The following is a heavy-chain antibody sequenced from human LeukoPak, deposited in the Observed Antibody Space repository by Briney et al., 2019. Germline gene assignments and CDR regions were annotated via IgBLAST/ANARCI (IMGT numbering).Heavy chain of an antibody. CDR2: ISYDGSNK. Sequence: GGSLRLSCAASGFTFSSYAMHWVRQAPGKGLEWVAVISYDGSNKYYADSVKGRFTISRDNSKNTLYLQMNSLRAEDTAVYYCARDSGMVRGVIGDYWGQGTLVTVSS. J-gene: IGHJ4*02. D-gene: IGHD3-10*01. CDR1: GFTFSSYA. CDR3: ARDSGMVRGVIGDY. V-gene: IGHV3-30-3*01.